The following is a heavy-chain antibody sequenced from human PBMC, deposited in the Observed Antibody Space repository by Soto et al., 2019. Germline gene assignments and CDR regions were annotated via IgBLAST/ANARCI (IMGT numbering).Heavy chain of an antibody. CDR2: IDPSDSYT. Sequence: PGESLKISCKGSGYSFTSYWISWVRQMPGKGLEWMGRIDPSDSYTNYSPSFQGHVTISADKSISTAYLQWSSLKASDTAMYYCASEWIDQLLLDRGGYYYYYGMDVWGQGTTVTVSS. CDR1: GYSFTSYW. V-gene: IGHV5-10-1*01. J-gene: IGHJ6*02. D-gene: IGHD2-2*01. CDR3: ASEWIDQLLLDRGGYYYYYGMDV.